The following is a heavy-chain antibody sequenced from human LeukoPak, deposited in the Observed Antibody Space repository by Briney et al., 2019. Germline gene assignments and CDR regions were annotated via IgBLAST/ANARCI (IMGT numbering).Heavy chain of an antibody. D-gene: IGHD3-22*01. CDR1: GFTFSNAW. V-gene: IGHV3-15*01. CDR3: TTESYYYDSSGYYGTPD. CDR2: IKSKTDGGTR. Sequence: PGGSLRLSCAASGFTFSNAWMSWVRQAPGKGMEWVGRIKSKTDGGTRDYAAPVKGRFTISRDDSKNTLYLQMNSLKTEDTAVYYCTTESYYYDSSGYYGTPDWGQGTLVTVSS. J-gene: IGHJ4*02.